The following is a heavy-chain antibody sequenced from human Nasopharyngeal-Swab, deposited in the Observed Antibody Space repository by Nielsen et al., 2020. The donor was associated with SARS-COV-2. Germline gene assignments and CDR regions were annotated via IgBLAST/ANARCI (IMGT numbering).Heavy chain of an antibody. Sequence: WVRQAPGQRLEWTGWINAGNGNTKYSQKFQGRVTITRDTSASTAYMELSSLRSEDTAVYYCARHLTNDYYYYGMDVWGQGTTVTVSS. J-gene: IGHJ6*02. CDR2: INAGNGNT. CDR3: ARHLTNDYYYYGMDV. D-gene: IGHD2-8*01. V-gene: IGHV1-3*01.